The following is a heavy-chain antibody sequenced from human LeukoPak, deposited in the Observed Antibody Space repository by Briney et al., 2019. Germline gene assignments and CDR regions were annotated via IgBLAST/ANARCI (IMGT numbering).Heavy chain of an antibody. J-gene: IGHJ4*02. Sequence: SETLSLTCTVSGGSISSSSYYWVWIRQPPGKGLEWIGSVYYSGSTYYNTSLQSRVTISVDTSKNQFSLKLSSVTAADTAVYYCARHEELLRNFDYWGQGTLVTVSS. CDR3: ARHEELLRNFDY. CDR2: VYYSGST. CDR1: GGSISSSSYY. D-gene: IGHD1-26*01. V-gene: IGHV4-39*01.